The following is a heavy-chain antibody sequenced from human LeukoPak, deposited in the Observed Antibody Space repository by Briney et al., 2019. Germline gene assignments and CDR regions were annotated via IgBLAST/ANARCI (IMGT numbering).Heavy chain of an antibody. CDR2: IYYSGST. CDR3: ARGIIVGATWGENDNWFDP. D-gene: IGHD1-26*01. CDR1: GGSISSYY. V-gene: IGHV4-59*01. J-gene: IGHJ5*02. Sequence: SETLSLTCTVSGGSISSYYWSWIRQPPGKGLEWIGYIYYSGSTNYNPSLKSRVAISVDTSKNQFSLKLSSVTAADTAVYYCARGIIVGATWGENDNWFDPWGQGTLVTVSS.